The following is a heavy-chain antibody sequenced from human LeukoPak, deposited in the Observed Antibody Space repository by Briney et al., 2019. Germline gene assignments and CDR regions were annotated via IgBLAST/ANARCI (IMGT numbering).Heavy chain of an antibody. CDR2: INHSGST. CDR3: ARARSYYDSSGNWFDP. V-gene: IGHV4-34*01. Sequence: SETLSLTCAVYGGSFSGYYWSWIRQPPGKGLEWIGEINHSGSTNYNPSLKSRVTISVDTSKNQFSLKLSSVTAADTAVYYCARARSYYDSSGNWFDPWGQGTLVTVSS. J-gene: IGHJ5*02. CDR1: GGSFSGYY. D-gene: IGHD3-22*01.